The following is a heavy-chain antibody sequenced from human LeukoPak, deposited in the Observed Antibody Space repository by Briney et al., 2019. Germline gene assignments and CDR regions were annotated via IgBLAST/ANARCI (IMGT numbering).Heavy chain of an antibody. D-gene: IGHD2-15*01. CDR2: IYYSGST. CDR3: ARESGYCSGGSCYSGGGMDV. V-gene: IGHV4-30-4*01. Sequence: SSQTLSLTCTVSGGSISSGDYYWSWIRQPPGKGLEWIGYIYYSGSTYYNTSLKSRVTISVDTSKNQFSLKLSSVTAADTAVYYCARESGYCSGGSCYSGGGMDVWGQGTTVTVSS. CDR1: GGSISSGDYY. J-gene: IGHJ6*02.